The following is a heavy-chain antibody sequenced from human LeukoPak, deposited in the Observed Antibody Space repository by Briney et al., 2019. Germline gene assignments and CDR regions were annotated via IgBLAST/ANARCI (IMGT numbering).Heavy chain of an antibody. CDR3: ARDRLGYCSSTSCYTGGYYYYGMDV. J-gene: IGHJ6*02. D-gene: IGHD2-2*02. CDR2: VIPIFGTS. CDR1: GGTFSSYA. Sequence: SVKVSCKASGGTFSSYAISWVRQAPGQGLEWMGGVIPIFGTSNYAQKFQGRVTITADESTSTAYMELSSLRSEDTAVYYCARDRLGYCSSTSCYTGGYYYYGMDVWGQGTTVTVPS. V-gene: IGHV1-69*13.